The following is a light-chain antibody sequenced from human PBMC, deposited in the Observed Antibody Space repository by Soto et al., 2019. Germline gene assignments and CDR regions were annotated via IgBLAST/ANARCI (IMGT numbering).Light chain of an antibody. J-gene: IGKJ1*01. Sequence: DIVRTQSPDSLAVSLGERATINCKSSQNNKNYLAWYQQKTGQPPKLLIDWASTRASGVPDRFSGSGSGTDFTLTISSLQAEDVGIYYCQDYYSSWTFGQGTKVDIK. CDR1: QNNKNY. CDR3: QDYYSSWT. CDR2: WAS. V-gene: IGKV4-1*01.